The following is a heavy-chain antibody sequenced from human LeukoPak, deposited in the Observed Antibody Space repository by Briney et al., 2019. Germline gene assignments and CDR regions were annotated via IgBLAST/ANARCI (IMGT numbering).Heavy chain of an antibody. V-gene: IGHV3-23*01. CDR3: AKDGSGSYYNY. D-gene: IGHD3-10*01. Sequence: GGSLRLSCAASGFTFSSYAMSWVRQAPGKGLEWVSAISGGGGSTYYADSVKGRFTISRDNSKNTLYLQMNSLRAEDTAVYYCAKDGSGSYYNYWGQGTLVTVSS. J-gene: IGHJ4*02. CDR1: GFTFSSYA. CDR2: ISGGGGST.